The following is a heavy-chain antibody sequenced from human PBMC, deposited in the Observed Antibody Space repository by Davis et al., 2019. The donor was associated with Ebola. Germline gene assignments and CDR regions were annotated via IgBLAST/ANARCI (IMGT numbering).Heavy chain of an antibody. D-gene: IGHD2-2*01. Sequence: AASVKVSCKASGGTFSSYTISWVRQAPGQGLEWMGRIIPILGIANYAQKFQGRVTITADESTSMAYMELISLRSEDTAVYYCARDTGNNMPFDYWGQGTLVTVSS. CDR3: ARDTGNNMPFDY. J-gene: IGHJ4*02. CDR1: GGTFSSYT. CDR2: IIPILGIA. V-gene: IGHV1-69*04.